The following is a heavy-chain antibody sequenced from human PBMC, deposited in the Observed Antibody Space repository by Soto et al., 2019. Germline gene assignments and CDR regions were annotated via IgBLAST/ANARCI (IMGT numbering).Heavy chain of an antibody. CDR3: AKDRGGYDYVWGSYRPNNWFDP. D-gene: IGHD3-16*02. J-gene: IGHJ5*02. CDR2: ISGSGGST. V-gene: IGHV3-23*01. Sequence: EVQLLESGGGLVQPGGSLRLSCAASGFTFSSYAMSWVRQAPGKGLEWVSAISGSGGSTYYADSVKGRFTISRDNSKNTLYLQMNTLRAEDTAVYYCAKDRGGYDYVWGSYRPNNWFDPWGQGTLVTVSS. CDR1: GFTFSSYA.